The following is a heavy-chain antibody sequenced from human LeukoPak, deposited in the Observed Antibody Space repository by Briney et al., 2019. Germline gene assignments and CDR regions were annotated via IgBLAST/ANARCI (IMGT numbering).Heavy chain of an antibody. CDR1: GFTVSNNY. Sequence: GGSLRLSCAVSGFTVSNNYMSWVRQAPGKGLEWVSTIYRGGSTYYADSVTDRFTISRDNSKNTLSLQMDSLRVEDTAVYYSARDEGYYYDSSDYWGQGTLVTVSS. D-gene: IGHD3-22*01. CDR2: IYRGGST. J-gene: IGHJ4*02. CDR3: ARDEGYYYDSSDY. V-gene: IGHV3-66*01.